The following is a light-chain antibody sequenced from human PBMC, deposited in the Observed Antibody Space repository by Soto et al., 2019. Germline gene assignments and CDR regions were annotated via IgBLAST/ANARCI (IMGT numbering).Light chain of an antibody. V-gene: IGLV2-14*01. CDR3: ISYTSSSTWV. Sequence: QSALTQPASVSGSPGQSITISCTGTSSDIGDYNYVSWYQQHPGKAPKLIIYDVSDRPSGVSNRFSGSKSGNTASLTISGLQAEDEADYYCISYTSSSTWVFGGGTKLTVL. J-gene: IGLJ3*02. CDR2: DVS. CDR1: SSDIGDYNY.